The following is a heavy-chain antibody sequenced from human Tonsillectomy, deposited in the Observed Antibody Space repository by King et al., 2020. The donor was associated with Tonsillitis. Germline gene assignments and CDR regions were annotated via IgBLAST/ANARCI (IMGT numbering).Heavy chain of an antibody. J-gene: IGHJ6*03. D-gene: IGHD2-2*01. Sequence: VQLPESGPGLVKPSETLSLTCTVSGASIRSHFWSWIRQPAGKGLEWIGRVYSSGSANYNPSLKSRVSMSVDTSRNQFSLILTSVTAADAAVYFCAGDEVVPAGSNYYYMDVWGEGTTVTVSS. V-gene: IGHV4-4*07. CDR1: GASIRSHF. CDR3: AGDEVVPAGSNYYYMDV. CDR2: VYSSGSA.